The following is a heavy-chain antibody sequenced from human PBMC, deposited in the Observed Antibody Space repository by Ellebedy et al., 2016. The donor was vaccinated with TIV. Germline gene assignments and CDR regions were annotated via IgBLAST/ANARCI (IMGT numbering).Heavy chain of an antibody. D-gene: IGHD4-17*01. CDR2: INSSGGRT. CDR3: ARDLGPLHWVTSDFNYGMDV. CDR1: GYTFTSYY. V-gene: IGHV1-46*01. Sequence: AASVKVSRKASGYTFTSYYIHWVRQAPGQGLEWMGIINSSGGRTTYAQKFQDRVAGTRDTSTSTVYMQLSSLRCEDAAVYYCARDLGPLHWVTSDFNYGMDVWGQGTTVTVSS. J-gene: IGHJ6*02.